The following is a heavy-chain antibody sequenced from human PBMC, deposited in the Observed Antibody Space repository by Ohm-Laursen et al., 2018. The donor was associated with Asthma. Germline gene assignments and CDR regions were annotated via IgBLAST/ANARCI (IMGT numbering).Heavy chain of an antibody. D-gene: IGHD4-11*01. V-gene: IGHV1-18*04. CDR3: AAGGYSNYYYYYGMDV. J-gene: IGHJ6*02. CDR1: GYTFTSYG. Sequence: ESSVKVSCKASGYTFTSYGISWVQQAPGQGLEWMGWISAYNGNTNYAQKLQGRVTMTTDTSTSTAYMELSSLRSEDTAVYYCAAGGYSNYYYYYGMDVWGQGTTVTVSS. CDR2: ISAYNGNT.